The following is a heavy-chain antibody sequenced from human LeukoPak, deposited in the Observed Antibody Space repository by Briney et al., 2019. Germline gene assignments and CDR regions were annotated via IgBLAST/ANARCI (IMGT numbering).Heavy chain of an antibody. J-gene: IGHJ4*02. Sequence: PSETLSLTCTVSGGSISSYYWSWIRLPSGKGLEWIAYISDIGSINYNPSLKSRVTISLDTSKNQFSLKLSSVTAADTAVYYCAGHHPRNTVDFWGQGTLVTVSS. CDR3: AGHHPRNTVDF. V-gene: IGHV4-59*08. CDR1: GGSISSYY. D-gene: IGHD2/OR15-2a*01. CDR2: ISDIGSI.